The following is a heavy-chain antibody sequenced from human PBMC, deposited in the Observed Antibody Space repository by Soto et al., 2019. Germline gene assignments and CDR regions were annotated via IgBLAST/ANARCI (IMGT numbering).Heavy chain of an antibody. CDR3: ARTTAVPNTLRSRYFFDY. CDR2: VYYSXXX. D-gene: IGHD4-17*01. V-gene: IGHV4-61*01. Sequence: SETLSLTCSVSGGSVSNKTYYWSWIRQPPGKRLEWIGYVYYSXXXXXXXSLKSRVTISVDLSKNQFSLRLSSVTTADTALYYCARTTAVPNTLRSRYFFDYWGQGTLVTVPQ. CDR1: GGSVSNKTYY. J-gene: IGHJ4*02.